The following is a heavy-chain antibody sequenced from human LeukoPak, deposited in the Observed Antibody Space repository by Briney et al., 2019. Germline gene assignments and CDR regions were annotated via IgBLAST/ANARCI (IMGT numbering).Heavy chain of an antibody. CDR1: GFTFGDYW. CDR2: IISDGSSA. Sequence: GGSLRLSCAASGFTFGDYWMHWVRQAPGKGLVWDSRIISDGSSASYADSVKGRFTMSRDNAKNTLHLQMNSLRVEDTAVYYCVRDSNYHPDCWGQGTLVTVSS. V-gene: IGHV3-74*01. D-gene: IGHD4-11*01. J-gene: IGHJ4*02. CDR3: VRDSNYHPDC.